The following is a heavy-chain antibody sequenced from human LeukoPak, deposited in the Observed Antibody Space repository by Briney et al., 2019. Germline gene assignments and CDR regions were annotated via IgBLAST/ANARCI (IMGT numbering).Heavy chain of an antibody. CDR3: AKGAKGSGWAFTFDY. D-gene: IGHD6-19*01. CDR1: GFNFRTYG. V-gene: IGHV3-33*06. J-gene: IGHJ4*02. CDR2: IWHDGSNK. Sequence: GRSLRLSCAASGFNFRTYGMHWVRQAPGKGLEWLAIIWHDGSNKYYADSVKGRFTISRDNSKNTLYLQMNSLRAEDTAVYYCAKGAKGSGWAFTFDYWGQGTLVTVSS.